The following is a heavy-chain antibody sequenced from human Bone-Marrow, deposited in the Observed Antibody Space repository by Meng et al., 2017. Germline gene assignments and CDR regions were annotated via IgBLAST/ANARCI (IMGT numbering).Heavy chain of an antibody. V-gene: IGHV1-2*02. CDR1: GYTFTSYG. J-gene: IGHJ3*02. CDR2: INPNSGGT. Sequence: ASVKVSCKASGYTFTSYGISWVRQAPGQGLEWMGWINPNSGGTNYAQKFQGRVTMTRDTSISTAYMELSRLRSDDTAVYYCARDRGVYYGSGSYYLGFGDAFDIWGQGTMVTVSS. CDR3: ARDRGVYYGSGSYYLGFGDAFDI. D-gene: IGHD3-10*01.